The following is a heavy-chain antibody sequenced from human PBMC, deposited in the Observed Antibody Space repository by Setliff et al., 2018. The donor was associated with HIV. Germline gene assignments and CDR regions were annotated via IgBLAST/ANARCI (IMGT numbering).Heavy chain of an antibody. J-gene: IGHJ4*02. V-gene: IGHV4-31*08. CDR3: VNPSGAMGDFDS. Sequence: KPSETLSLTCTVSGGSISSGGYYWSWIRQHPGKGLEWIGYMYHSGSTYYNPSLKSRVTISIDTSKNQFSLQLTSVTAADTAVYYCVNPSGAMGDFDSWGQGTLVTSPQ. CDR2: MYHSGST. D-gene: IGHD3-16*01. CDR1: GGSISSGGYY.